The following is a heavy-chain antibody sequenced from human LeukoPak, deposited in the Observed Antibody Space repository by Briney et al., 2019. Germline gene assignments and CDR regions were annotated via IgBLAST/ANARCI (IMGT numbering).Heavy chain of an antibody. D-gene: IGHD2-15*01. J-gene: IGHJ4*02. CDR1: GYTFTNYG. CDR3: ARERGGVGFKGDY. CDR2: ISCYDGNT. Sequence: GASVKVSCKASGYTFTNYGISRVRQAPGQGPEWMGWISCYDGNTKYAQRLQGRVTLTTDTSTRIVYMELTSLRSDDTAGYYCARERGGVGFKGDYWGQGTLLTVSP. V-gene: IGHV1-18*01.